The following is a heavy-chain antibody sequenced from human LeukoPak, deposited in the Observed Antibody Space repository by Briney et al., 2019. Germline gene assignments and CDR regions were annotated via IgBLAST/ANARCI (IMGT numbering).Heavy chain of an antibody. CDR3: ARDRDYGTDV. Sequence: PGGSLRLSCAASGFTLGTFWMTWVRQSPGKGLEWVANINQDGSERHYVDSVRGRFTISRDNAKNSLYLQMNSLRAEDTAVYYCARDRDYGTDVWGQGTTVTVSS. J-gene: IGHJ6*02. CDR2: INQDGSER. CDR1: GFTLGTFW. V-gene: IGHV3-7*01.